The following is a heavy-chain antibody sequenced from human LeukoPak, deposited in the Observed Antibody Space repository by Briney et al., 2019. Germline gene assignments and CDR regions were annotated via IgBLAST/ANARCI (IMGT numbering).Heavy chain of an antibody. D-gene: IGHD2-15*01. CDR2: INPNSGGT. Sequence: ASVTVSCKASGYTFTGYYMHLVRQAPGQGLEWMGWINPNSGGTNYAQKFQGRVTMTRDTSISTAYMELSRLRSDDTAVYYCARGGGTSCLLGYCSGGSRYWGQGTLVTVSS. V-gene: IGHV1-2*02. J-gene: IGHJ4*02. CDR3: ARGGGTSCLLGYCSGGSRY. CDR1: GYTFTGYY.